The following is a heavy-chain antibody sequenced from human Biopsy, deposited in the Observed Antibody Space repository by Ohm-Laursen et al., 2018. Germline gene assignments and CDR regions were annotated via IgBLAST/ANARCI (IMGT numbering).Heavy chain of an antibody. CDR2: IGTAADI. V-gene: IGHV3-13*01. CDR3: ARSTYYYESSGTRRGLDI. Sequence: SLRLSCSAPGFTFSSYDMHWVRQVPGKGLEWVSAIGTAADIYYSDSVKGRFTISRDNSKNTLYLQMNNLSAEDTAVYYCARSTYYYESSGTRRGLDIWGQGTMVTVSS. J-gene: IGHJ3*02. D-gene: IGHD3-22*01. CDR1: GFTFSSYD.